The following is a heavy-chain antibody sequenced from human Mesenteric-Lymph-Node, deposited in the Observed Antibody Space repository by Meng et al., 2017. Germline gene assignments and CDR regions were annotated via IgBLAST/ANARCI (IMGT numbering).Heavy chain of an antibody. V-gene: IGHV4-39*07. D-gene: IGHD3-10*01. J-gene: IGHJ5*02. CDR3: ARASYGSGSPLGESWFDP. CDR1: GGSINRTHYY. Sequence: PQGSARGLGKRSGTLSPPCTVSGGSINRTHYYWGWIRQPPGKGLEWLGTIYYSGSTYYNPSLKSRVSISLDTSKNQFSLKLSSVTAADTAVYYCARASYGSGSPLGESWFDPWGQGTLVTVSS. CDR2: IYYSGST.